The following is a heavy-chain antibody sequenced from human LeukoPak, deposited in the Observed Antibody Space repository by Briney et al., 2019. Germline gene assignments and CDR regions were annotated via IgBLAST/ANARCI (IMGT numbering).Heavy chain of an antibody. V-gene: IGHV4-39*01. Sequence: SETLSLTCTVSGGSISSSSYYWGWIRQPPGKGLEWIGSIYYSGSTYYNPSLKSRVTISVDTSKNQFSLKLSSVTAADTAVYYCARLTDRSTAAGSFDVWGQGTMVTVSS. CDR1: GGSISSSSYY. CDR3: ARLTDRSTAAGSFDV. J-gene: IGHJ3*01. CDR2: IYYSGST. D-gene: IGHD6-13*01.